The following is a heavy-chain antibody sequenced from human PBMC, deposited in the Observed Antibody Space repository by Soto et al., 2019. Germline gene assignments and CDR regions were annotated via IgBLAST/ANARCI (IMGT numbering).Heavy chain of an antibody. CDR2: IIPILGIA. V-gene: IGHV1-69*02. Sequence: QVQLVQSGAEVKKPGSSVKVSCKASGGTFSSYTISWVRQAPGQGLEWMGRIIPILGIANYAQKFQGRVTITADKSTGTAYMELSSLRSEDTAVYYCAKPAVTISYAFDIWGQGTMVTVSS. CDR3: AKPAVTISYAFDI. D-gene: IGHD4-17*01. J-gene: IGHJ3*02. CDR1: GGTFSSYT.